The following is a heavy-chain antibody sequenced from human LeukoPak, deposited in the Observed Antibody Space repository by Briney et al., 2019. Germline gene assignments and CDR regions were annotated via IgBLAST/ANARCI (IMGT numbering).Heavy chain of an antibody. CDR1: GFTFRNYW. CDR3: AREGVAAAGTKDFQY. Sequence: GGSLRLSCAASGFTFRNYWIHWVRQAPGKGLVWVSRINSDGSSTIYADSVKGRFTISRDNAKNTLYLEMNSLRAEDTAVYYCAREGVAAAGTKDFQYWGQGTLVTVSS. D-gene: IGHD6-13*01. CDR2: INSDGSST. V-gene: IGHV3-74*01. J-gene: IGHJ1*01.